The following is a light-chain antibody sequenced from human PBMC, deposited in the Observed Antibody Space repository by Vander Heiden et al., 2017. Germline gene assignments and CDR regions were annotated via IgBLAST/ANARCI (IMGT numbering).Light chain of an antibody. CDR3: QVWDSSSDHVV. J-gene: IGLJ2*01. CDR2: DDS. Sequence: SYVLTQPPSVSVAPGQTARLTCGGNNIGSKSVHWSQQKPGKAPGLVVDDDSDRPSGIPERFSGSNSGNTATLTISRVEAGDEADYYCQVWDSSSDHVVFGGGTKLTVL. V-gene: IGLV3-21*02. CDR1: NIGSKS.